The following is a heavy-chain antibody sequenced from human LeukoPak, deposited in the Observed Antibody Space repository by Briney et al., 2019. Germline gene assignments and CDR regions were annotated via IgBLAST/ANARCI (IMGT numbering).Heavy chain of an antibody. CDR1: GFAFSNYA. D-gene: IGHD3-10*01. CDR3: ATCGSGSYAAFDI. V-gene: IGHV3-23*01. CDR2: ISGFNT. J-gene: IGHJ3*02. Sequence: GGSLRLSCTTSGFAFSNYAMNWVRQAPGKGPEWVSGISGFNTYYADSVKGRFTIFRDNSKNTLYLQMNSLRAEDTAVYYCATCGSGSYAAFDIWGQGTMVTVSS.